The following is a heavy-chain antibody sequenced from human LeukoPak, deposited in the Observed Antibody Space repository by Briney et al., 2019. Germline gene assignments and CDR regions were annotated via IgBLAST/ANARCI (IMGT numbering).Heavy chain of an antibody. D-gene: IGHD2-2*01. J-gene: IGHJ4*02. Sequence: GESLKISCQGSGYSFSTYWIAWVRQMPGKGLDWMGVIYPGDSDTRYSPSFQGQVTISADKSVDTAYLQWSSLKASDTAMYYCARRRYCSSTSCDFDYWGQGTLVTVSS. CDR2: IYPGDSDT. CDR1: GYSFSTYW. CDR3: ARRRYCSSTSCDFDY. V-gene: IGHV5-51*01.